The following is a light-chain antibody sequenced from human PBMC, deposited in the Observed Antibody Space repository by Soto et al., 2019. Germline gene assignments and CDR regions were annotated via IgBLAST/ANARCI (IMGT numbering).Light chain of an antibody. J-gene: IGKJ2*01. CDR2: AAS. CDR3: QQTYSPPYS. V-gene: IGKV1-39*01. Sequence: DIQMTQSPDSLSASVGARVTITCRASQSIVTYLNWYQQKPGKAPNLLNYAASSLQSGVPSRFSGSGSCTDFTLTISTPQPKDLATYDCQQTYSPPYSIGQGTKLEI. CDR1: QSIVTY.